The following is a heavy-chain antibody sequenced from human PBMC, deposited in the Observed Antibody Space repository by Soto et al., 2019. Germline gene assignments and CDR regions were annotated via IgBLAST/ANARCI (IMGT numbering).Heavy chain of an antibody. V-gene: IGHV1-69*13. D-gene: IGHD3-22*01. CDR3: ARRWNYYDSSGYYNWFDP. Sequence: SVKVSCKASGGTFSSYAISWVRQAPGQGLEWMGGIIPIFGTANYAQKFQGRVTITADESTSTAYMELSSLRSEDTAVYYCARRWNYYDSSGYYNWFDPWGQGTLVTVSS. J-gene: IGHJ5*02. CDR1: GGTFSSYA. CDR2: IIPIFGTA.